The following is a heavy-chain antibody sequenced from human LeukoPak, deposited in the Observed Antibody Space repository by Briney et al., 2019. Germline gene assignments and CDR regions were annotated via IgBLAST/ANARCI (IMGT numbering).Heavy chain of an antibody. CDR2: ISSSGSTI. V-gene: IGHV3-11*01. D-gene: IGHD6-6*01. CDR3: ARRRPRWDSSSSGAGYFDY. Sequence: GGSLRLSCAAPGFTFSDYYMSWIRQAPVKGLEWVSYISSSGSTIYYADSVKGRFTISRDNAKNSLYLQMNSLRAEDTAVYYCARRRPRWDSSSSGAGYFDYWGQGTLVTVSS. J-gene: IGHJ4*02. CDR1: GFTFSDYY.